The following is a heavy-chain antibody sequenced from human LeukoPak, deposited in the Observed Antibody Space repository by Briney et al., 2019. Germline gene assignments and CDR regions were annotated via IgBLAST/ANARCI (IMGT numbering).Heavy chain of an antibody. D-gene: IGHD6-13*01. J-gene: IGHJ6*03. CDR2: ISSSSSTI. V-gene: IGHV3-48*01. CDR3: ARGAATGTLWYYYYYMDV. CDR1: GFTFSSYS. Sequence: GGSLRLSCAASGFTFSSYSMNWVRQAPGKGLEWVSYISSSSSTIYYADSVKGRFTISRDNAKNSLYLQMNSLRAEDTAVYYCARGAATGTLWYYYYYMDVWGKGTTVTVSS.